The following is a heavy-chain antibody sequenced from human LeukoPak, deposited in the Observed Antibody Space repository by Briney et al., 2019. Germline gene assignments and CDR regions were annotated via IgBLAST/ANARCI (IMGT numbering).Heavy chain of an antibody. CDR2: INHSGST. CDR3: AAAFKYSSSGISVGC. J-gene: IGHJ4*02. D-gene: IGHD6-13*01. CDR1: GRSLSGYY. Sequence: ASETLSLTCAVYGRSLSGYYWSWIRQPPGKGLEWIREINHSGSTNYNPSLKSRVTISVDTSKNQFSLKLSSVTAADTAVYYCAAAFKYSSSGISVGCWGQGTLVTVSS. V-gene: IGHV4-34*01.